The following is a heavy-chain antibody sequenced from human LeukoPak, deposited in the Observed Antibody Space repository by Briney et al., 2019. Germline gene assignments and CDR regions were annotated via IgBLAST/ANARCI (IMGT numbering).Heavy chain of an antibody. CDR1: GFTFSSYW. CDR2: IKQDGSEK. V-gene: IGHV3-7*01. D-gene: IGHD2-15*01. J-gene: IGHJ3*02. CDR3: TRDSWGYLDI. Sequence: GGSLRLSCAASGFTFSSYWMSWVRQAPGKGLEWVANIKQDGSEKYYVDSVKGRLTISGDNAKNSLYLQMNSLRAEDTAVYYCTRDSWGYLDIWGQGTMVTVSS.